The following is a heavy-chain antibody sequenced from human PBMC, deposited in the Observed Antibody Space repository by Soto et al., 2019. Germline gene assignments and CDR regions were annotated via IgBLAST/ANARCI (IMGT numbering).Heavy chain of an antibody. Sequence: QVQLQQSGPGLVKPSQTLSLTCTVSGGSISGGGYYWSWIRQHPGKGLEWIGYIYYSGSTYYNPSLKSRVIISLDTSKNQFSLKLSSVTAADTAVNYCARGTEAAFYNYGMDVWGQGTTVTVSS. V-gene: IGHV4-31*03. CDR3: ARGTEAAFYNYGMDV. CDR2: IYYSGST. J-gene: IGHJ6*02. D-gene: IGHD1-1*01. CDR1: GGSISGGGYY.